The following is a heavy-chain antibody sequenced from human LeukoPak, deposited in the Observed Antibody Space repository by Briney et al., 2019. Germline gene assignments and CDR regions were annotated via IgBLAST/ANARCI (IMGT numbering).Heavy chain of an antibody. J-gene: IGHJ3*02. V-gene: IGHV4-59*01. CDR3: ARALRLWGGNSGIAFDI. Sequence: SETLSLTCTVSGGTFSSYYWSWIRQPPGKGLEWIGYIYNSGSTNYNHSLKSRVTISEDTSNNQFSLKLSSVTAADTAVYYCARALRLWGGNSGIAFDIWGQGTMVTVSS. D-gene: IGHD4-23*01. CDR2: IYNSGST. CDR1: GGTFSSYY.